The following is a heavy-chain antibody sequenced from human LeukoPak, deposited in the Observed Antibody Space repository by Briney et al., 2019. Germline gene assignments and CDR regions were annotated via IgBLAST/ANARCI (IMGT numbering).Heavy chain of an antibody. Sequence: GASVKVSCKASGYTFTDYYIHWVRQAPGQGLEWMGWINPNSGDTKYAQKFQGRVTMTRDTSISTAYMELSRLRSDDTAVYYCARGRGYCSGGSCYRYFDYWGQGTLVTVSS. CDR3: ARGRGYCSGGSCYRYFDY. J-gene: IGHJ4*02. D-gene: IGHD2-15*01. CDR2: INPNSGDT. V-gene: IGHV1-2*02. CDR1: GYTFTDYY.